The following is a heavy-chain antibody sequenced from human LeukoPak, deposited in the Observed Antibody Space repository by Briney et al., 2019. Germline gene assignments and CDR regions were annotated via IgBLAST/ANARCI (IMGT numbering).Heavy chain of an antibody. CDR1: GFTFSSYG. CDR2: ISYDGSSK. CDR3: AKDRYYYDSSGYSPDY. D-gene: IGHD3-22*01. Sequence: GGSLRLSCAASGFTFSSYGMHWVRQAPGKGLEWVAVISYDGSSKYYADSVKGRFTISRDNSKNTLYLQMNSLRAEDTAVYYCAKDRYYYDSSGYSPDYWGQGTLVTVSS. J-gene: IGHJ4*02. V-gene: IGHV3-30*18.